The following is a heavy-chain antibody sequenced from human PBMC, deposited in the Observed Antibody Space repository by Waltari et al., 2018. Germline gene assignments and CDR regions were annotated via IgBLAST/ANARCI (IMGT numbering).Heavy chain of an antibody. CDR1: GGSFSGYY. J-gene: IGHJ6*03. V-gene: IGHV4-34*01. Sequence: QVQLQQWGAGLLKPSETLSLTCAVYGGSFSGYYWSWIRQPPGKGLEWIGDINHSGSTNYDPSLKSRVTISVDTSKNQFSLKLSSVTAADTAVYYCARRRPNSSSSWAWYYYMDVWVKGTTVTISS. D-gene: IGHD6-6*01. CDR3: ARRRPNSSSSWAWYYYMDV. CDR2: INHSGST.